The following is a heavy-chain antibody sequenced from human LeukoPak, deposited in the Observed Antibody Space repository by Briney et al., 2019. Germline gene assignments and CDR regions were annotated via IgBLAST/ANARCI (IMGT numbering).Heavy chain of an antibody. V-gene: IGHV4-30-2*01. CDR3: ARGNYGGNSYRFDP. Sequence: PSETLSLTCTVSGDSISSTSHYWDWIRQPPGKGLEWIGYIYHSGSTYYNPSLKSRVTISVDRSKNQFSLKLSSVTAADTAVYYCARGNYGGNSYRFDPWGQGTLVTVSS. J-gene: IGHJ5*02. D-gene: IGHD4-23*01. CDR1: GDSISSTSHY. CDR2: IYHSGST.